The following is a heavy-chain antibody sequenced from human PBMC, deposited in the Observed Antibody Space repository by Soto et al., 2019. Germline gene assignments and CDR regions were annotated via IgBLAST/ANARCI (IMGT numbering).Heavy chain of an antibody. Sequence: GASVKVSCKASGYTFTNYFIHWVRQAPGQGLEWMGIINPSGGSTSNAQKFQGRVTMTRDTSTSTVYMELSSLRSDDTAVYYCARGKGVLVAATRGWFDPWGQGTVVTVSS. V-gene: IGHV1-46*01. CDR1: GYTFTNYF. CDR3: ARGKGVLVAATRGWFDP. D-gene: IGHD2-15*01. CDR2: INPSGGST. J-gene: IGHJ5*02.